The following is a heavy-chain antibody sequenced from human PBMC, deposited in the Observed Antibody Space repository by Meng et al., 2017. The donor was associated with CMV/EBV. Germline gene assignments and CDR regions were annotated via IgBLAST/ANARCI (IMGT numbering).Heavy chain of an antibody. V-gene: IGHV5-51*01. J-gene: IGHJ4*02. D-gene: IGHD2-15*01. CDR3: ARRYCSGGSCYSYFDY. CDR2: IYPGDSDT. Sequence: KVSCKGSGYSFTSYWIGWVRQMPGKGLEWMGIIYPGDSDTRYSPSFQGQVTISADKSISTAYLQWSSLKASDTAMYYCARRYCSGGSCYSYFDYWGQGTLVPSPQ. CDR1: GYSFTSYW.